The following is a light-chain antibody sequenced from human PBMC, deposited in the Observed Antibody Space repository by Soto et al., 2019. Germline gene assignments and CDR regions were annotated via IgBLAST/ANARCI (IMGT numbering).Light chain of an antibody. Sequence: QSALTQPASVSWSPGQSITISCAGTRDDIGAYDYVSWYQQHPGNAPKLLVYEVTNRPSGVSDRFSGSKSGNTASLTISGLQAEDEADYYCNSYTNSSAVVFGGGTK. CDR2: EVT. CDR3: NSYTNSSAVV. CDR1: RDDIGAYDY. J-gene: IGLJ2*01. V-gene: IGLV2-14*01.